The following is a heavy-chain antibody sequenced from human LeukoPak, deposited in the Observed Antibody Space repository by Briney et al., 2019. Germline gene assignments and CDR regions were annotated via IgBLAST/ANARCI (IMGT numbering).Heavy chain of an antibody. CDR2: IYTSGST. D-gene: IGHD3-16*01. J-gene: IGHJ4*02. V-gene: IGHV4-4*07. CDR1: GGSFSGYY. CDR3: ARDSLRGIED. Sequence: PSETLSLTCAVYGGSFSGYYWSWIRQPAGKGLEWIGRIYTSGSTNYNPSLKSRVTMSVDTSKNQFSLKLSSVTAADTAVYYCARDSLRGIEDWGQGTLVTVSS.